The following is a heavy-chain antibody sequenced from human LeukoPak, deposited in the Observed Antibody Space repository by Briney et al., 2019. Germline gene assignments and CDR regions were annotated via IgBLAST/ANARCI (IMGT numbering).Heavy chain of an antibody. Sequence: VASVKVSCKASGGTFSSYAISWVRQAPGQGLEWMGWISAYNGNTNYAQKLQGRVTMTTDTSTSTAYMELRSLRSDDTAVYYCARDGGSYYDFWSGYYDSAPNDLNYGMDVWGQGTTVTVSS. D-gene: IGHD3-3*01. J-gene: IGHJ6*02. CDR3: ARDGGSYYDFWSGYYDSAPNDLNYGMDV. V-gene: IGHV1-18*01. CDR2: ISAYNGNT. CDR1: GGTFSSYA.